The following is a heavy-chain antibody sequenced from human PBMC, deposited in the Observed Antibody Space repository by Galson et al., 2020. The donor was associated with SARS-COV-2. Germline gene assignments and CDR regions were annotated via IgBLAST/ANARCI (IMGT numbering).Heavy chain of an antibody. CDR1: GYTFTSYY. V-gene: IGHV1-46*01. CDR2: INPSGGST. CDR3: ARDFTSGLGCSGGSCDGYYYYGMDV. Sequence: GESLKISCKASGYTFTSYYMHWVRQAPGQGLAWMGIINPSGGSTSYAQKFQGRVTMTRDTSTSTVYMELSSLRSEDTAVYYCARDFTSGLGCSGGSCDGYYYYGMDVWGQGTTGTVSS. D-gene: IGHD2-15*01. J-gene: IGHJ6*02.